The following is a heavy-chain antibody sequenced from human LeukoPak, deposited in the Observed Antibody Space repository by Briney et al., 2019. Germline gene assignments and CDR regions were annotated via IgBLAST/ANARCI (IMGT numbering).Heavy chain of an antibody. CDR2: IIPIFGTA. D-gene: IGHD1-26*01. Sequence: SVKVSCKASGGTFSSYAISWGRQAPGQGLEWMGGIIPIFGTANYAQKFQGRVTITADESTSTAYMELSSLRSEDTAVYYCAREGKDGTGYFDYWGQGTLVTVSS. CDR3: AREGKDGTGYFDY. J-gene: IGHJ4*02. V-gene: IGHV1-69*01. CDR1: GGTFSSYA.